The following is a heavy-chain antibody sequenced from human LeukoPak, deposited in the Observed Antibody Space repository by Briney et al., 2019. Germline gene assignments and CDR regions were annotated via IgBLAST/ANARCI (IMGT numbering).Heavy chain of an antibody. CDR3: ARDQTQAGPTTVDY. D-gene: IGHD1-14*01. CDR1: GFSFSKSW. V-gene: IGHV3-74*03. CDR2: INTDGTDI. Sequence: PGGSLGLSCVASGFSFSKSWMHWVRQAPGKGLLWVSRINTDGTDIKYADSVEGRFTISRDNAKNTLYLQVHTLSAEDTAVYYCARDQTQAGPTTVDYWGQGTLVTVSS. J-gene: IGHJ4*02.